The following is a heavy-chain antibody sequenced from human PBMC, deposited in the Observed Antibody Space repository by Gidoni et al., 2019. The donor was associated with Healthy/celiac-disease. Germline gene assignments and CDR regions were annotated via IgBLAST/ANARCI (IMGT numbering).Heavy chain of an antibody. V-gene: IGHV4-39*01. D-gene: IGHD6-13*01. CDR2: IYYSGST. CDR3: ARLGYSSSWGIVDY. J-gene: IGHJ4*02. Sequence: IGSIYYSGSTYYNPSLKSRVTISVDTSKNQFSLKLSSVTAADTAVYYCARLGYSSSWGIVDYWGQGTLVTVSS.